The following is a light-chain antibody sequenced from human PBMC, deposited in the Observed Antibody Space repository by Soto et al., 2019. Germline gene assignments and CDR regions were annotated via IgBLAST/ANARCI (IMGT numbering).Light chain of an antibody. CDR3: QQSNNWPYT. CDR1: QSVSDN. J-gene: IGKJ2*01. V-gene: IGKV3-15*01. CDR2: GES. Sequence: EIVMTQSPATLSVSPGERATLSCRASQSVSDNLAWYQQKPGQAPRLLIYGESTRATGIPARFSGSGSGTEFTLTISRLQSEDFAVYYCQQSNNWPYTFGQGTKLDIK.